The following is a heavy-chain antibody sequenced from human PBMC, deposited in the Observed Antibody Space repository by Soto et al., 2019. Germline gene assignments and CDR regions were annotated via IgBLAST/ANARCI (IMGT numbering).Heavy chain of an antibody. V-gene: IGHV3-23*01. CDR3: AKDQDPWLGGGGDY. Sequence: GGSLRLSCAASGFTFSSYAMSWVRQAPGKGLEWVSAISGSGGSTYYADSVKGRFTISRDNSKNTLYLQMNSLRAEDTAVYYCAKDQDPWLGGGGDYWGQGTLVTVSS. CDR2: ISGSGGST. J-gene: IGHJ4*02. CDR1: GFTFSSYA. D-gene: IGHD6-19*01.